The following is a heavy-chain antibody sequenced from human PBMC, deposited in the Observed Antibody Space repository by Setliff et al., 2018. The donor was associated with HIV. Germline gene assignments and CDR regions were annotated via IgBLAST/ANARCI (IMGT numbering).Heavy chain of an antibody. CDR2: IYTSGST. V-gene: IGHV4-61*05. CDR1: GGSISTSSYY. J-gene: IGHJ6*02. D-gene: IGHD6-13*01. Sequence: SETLSLTCTVSGGSISTSSYYWGWIRQSPGKGLEWIGHIYTSGSTNYNPSLKSRVTISVDTSKNQFSLRLTSVTAADTAVHYCARGNGYSSRGGMDVWGQGTTVTVSS. CDR3: ARGNGYSSRGGMDV.